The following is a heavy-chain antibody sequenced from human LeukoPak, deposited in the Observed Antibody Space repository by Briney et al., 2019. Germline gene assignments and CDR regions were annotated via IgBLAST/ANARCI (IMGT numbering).Heavy chain of an antibody. Sequence: GGSLRLSCAASGFTFSSYSMNWVCQAPGKGLEWVSSISSSSSYIYYADSVKGRFTISRDNAKNSLYLQMNSLRAEDTAVYYCARDQTYSSSWYLNDAFDIWGQGTMVTVSS. CDR2: ISSSSSYI. CDR3: ARDQTYSSSWYLNDAFDI. CDR1: GFTFSSYS. V-gene: IGHV3-21*01. D-gene: IGHD6-13*01. J-gene: IGHJ3*02.